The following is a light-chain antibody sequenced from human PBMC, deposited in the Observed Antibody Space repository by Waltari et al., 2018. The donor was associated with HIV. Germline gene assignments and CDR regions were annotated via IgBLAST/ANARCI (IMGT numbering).Light chain of an antibody. J-gene: IGLJ3*02. CDR1: ISDVVGYNY. CDR2: EAT. CDR3: SAYAGSNNWV. V-gene: IGLV2-8*01. Sequence: QSALTQPPSASGSPGQSVTISCSGTISDVVGYNYVSWYQQYPGKAPKLMIYEATKRPSGGPDRFSGSKSDNTASLTVSGLQAEDEADYYCSAYAGSNNWVFGGGTKLTVL.